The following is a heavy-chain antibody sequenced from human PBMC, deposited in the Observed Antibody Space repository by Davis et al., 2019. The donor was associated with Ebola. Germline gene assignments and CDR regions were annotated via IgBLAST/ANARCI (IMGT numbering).Heavy chain of an antibody. CDR3: ARGVVAATEYFDL. CDR2: IYHSGST. D-gene: IGHD2-15*01. CDR1: GGSISSHY. V-gene: IGHV4-59*11. J-gene: IGHJ2*01. Sequence: MPSETLSLTCTVSGGSISSHYWTWIRQPPGKGLEWIGYIYHSGSTYYNPSLKSRVTISVDRSKNQFSLKLSSVTAADTAVYYCARGVVAATEYFDLWGRGTLVTVSS.